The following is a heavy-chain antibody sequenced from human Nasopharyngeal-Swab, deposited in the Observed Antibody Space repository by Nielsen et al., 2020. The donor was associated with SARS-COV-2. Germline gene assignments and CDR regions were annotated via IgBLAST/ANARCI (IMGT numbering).Heavy chain of an antibody. CDR1: GYTFTSYD. J-gene: IGHJ3*02. CDR3: ARVYSSSWIDAFDI. Sequence: ASVKVSCKASGYTFTSYDINWVRQATGQGLEWMGWMNPNSGNTGYAQKFQGRVTMTRNTSISTAYMELSSLRSEDTAVYYCARVYSSSWIDAFDIWGQGTMVTFSS. V-gene: IGHV1-8*01. D-gene: IGHD6-13*01. CDR2: MNPNSGNT.